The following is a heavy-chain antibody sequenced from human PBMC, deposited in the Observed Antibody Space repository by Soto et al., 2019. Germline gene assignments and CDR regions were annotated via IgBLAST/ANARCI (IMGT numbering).Heavy chain of an antibody. CDR3: ARESPRSGPFDY. V-gene: IGHV3-33*01. CDR1: GFTFSSYG. CDR2: IWYDGSNK. J-gene: IGHJ4*02. Sequence: GGSLRLSCAASGFTFSSYGMHWVRQAPGKGLEWVAVIWYDGSNKYYADSVKGRFTISRDNSKNTLYLQMNSLRAEDTAVYYCARESPRSGPFDYWGQGTLVTVSS.